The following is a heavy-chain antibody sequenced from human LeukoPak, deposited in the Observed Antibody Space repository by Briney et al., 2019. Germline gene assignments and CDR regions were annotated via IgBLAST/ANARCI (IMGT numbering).Heavy chain of an antibody. CDR3: ARTDYYGSGTHAFDI. Sequence: GESLKISCKGSGYSSTSYWIGWVRQMPGKGLEWVGIIYPGDSDTRYSPSFQGQVTISADKSISTAYLQWSSLKASDTAMYYCARTDYYGSGTHAFDIWGQGTMVTVSS. J-gene: IGHJ3*02. D-gene: IGHD3-10*01. CDR1: GYSSTSYW. CDR2: IYPGDSDT. V-gene: IGHV5-51*01.